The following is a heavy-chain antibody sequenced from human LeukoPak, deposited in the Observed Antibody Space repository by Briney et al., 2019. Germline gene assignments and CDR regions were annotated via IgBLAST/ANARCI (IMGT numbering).Heavy chain of an antibody. CDR1: GFSFSSYA. CDR3: AKGYCSSTSCPSDY. V-gene: IGHV3-23*01. J-gene: IGHJ4*02. Sequence: PGGSLRLSCAASGFSFSSYAMSWVRQAPGKGLEWVSGFSGSGGSTYYADSVKGRFTISRDNYKNTLYLQMNSLRAEDTAVYYCAKGYCSSTSCPSDYWAREPWSPSPQ. D-gene: IGHD2-2*01. CDR2: FSGSGGST.